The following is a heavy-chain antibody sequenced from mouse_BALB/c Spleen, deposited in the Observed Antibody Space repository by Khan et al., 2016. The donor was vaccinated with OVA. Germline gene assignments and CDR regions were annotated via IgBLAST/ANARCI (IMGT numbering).Heavy chain of an antibody. J-gene: IGHJ4*01. Sequence: QVQLQQSGPGLVAPSQNLSITCSVSGFLLTDYGVSWIRQPPGKGLEWLGVIWGGGSTSYYSALESRVNIRKDNSKSQVFLKMNSLQTDDTAMYYCAKGVWSYYYAVDYWGQGTSVTVSS. D-gene: IGHD2-10*02. CDR2: IWGGGST. CDR3: AKGVWSYYYAVDY. CDR1: GFLLTDYG. V-gene: IGHV2-6-5*01.